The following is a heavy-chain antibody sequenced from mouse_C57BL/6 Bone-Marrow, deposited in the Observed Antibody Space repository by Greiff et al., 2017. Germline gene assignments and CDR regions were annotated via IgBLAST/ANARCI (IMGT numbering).Heavy chain of an antibody. CDR2: INPNSGTT. V-gene: IGHV1-39*01. CDR1: GYSFTDYN. D-gene: IGHD2-4*01. Sequence: EVQLQQSGPELVKPGASVKLSCKASGYSFTDYNMNWVKQSNGKSLEWLGVINPNSGTTSYNQKFKGKATLTVDQSSSTADMQLHSLTSADSAGYDCARWDYHWYFDVWGTGTTVTVSS. J-gene: IGHJ1*03. CDR3: ARWDYHWYFDV.